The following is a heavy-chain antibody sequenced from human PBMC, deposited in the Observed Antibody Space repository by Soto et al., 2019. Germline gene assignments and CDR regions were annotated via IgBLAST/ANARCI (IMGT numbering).Heavy chain of an antibody. V-gene: IGHV4-39*01. Sequence: QLQLQESGPGLVKPSETLSLTCTVSGGSISSSSYYWGWIRQPPGKGLEWIESIYYSGSTYYNPSLKSRVTISVDTSKNQFSLKLSSVTAADTAVYYCARLGYGSGSYYKGYWGQGTLVTVSS. J-gene: IGHJ4*02. D-gene: IGHD3-10*01. CDR3: ARLGYGSGSYYKGY. CDR2: IYYSGST. CDR1: GGSISSSSYY.